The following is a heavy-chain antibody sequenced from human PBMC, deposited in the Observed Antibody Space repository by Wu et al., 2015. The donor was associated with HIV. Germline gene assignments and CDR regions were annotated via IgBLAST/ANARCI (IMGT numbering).Heavy chain of an antibody. CDR1: GYTFTGHY. D-gene: IGHD6-19*01. CDR3: ARATVAGNWFDP. J-gene: IGHJ5*02. V-gene: IGHV1-2*02. Sequence: QVQLVQSGAEVKKPGASVKVSCKASGYTFTGHYMHWVRQAPGQGLEWMGWINPNSGDINYAQKFQGRVTMTRDTSISTAYMELSRLRSDDAAVYYCARATVAGNWFDPWGQGTLVTVSS. CDR2: INPNSGDI.